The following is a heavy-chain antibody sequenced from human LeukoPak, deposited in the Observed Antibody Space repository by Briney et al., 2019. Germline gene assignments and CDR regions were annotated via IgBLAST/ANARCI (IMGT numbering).Heavy chain of an antibody. CDR1: GFTFSSYG. D-gene: IGHD3-10*01. J-gene: IGHJ3*02. CDR2: ISYDGSKK. V-gene: IGHV3-30*18. CDR3: AKDFHYGSGTYFDTFDI. Sequence: GGSLRLSCAAPGFTFSSYGMHWVRQAPGKGLEWVAAISYDGSKKYYADSVKGRFTISKDNSKNTLHLQMNSLRAEDTAVYYCAKDFHYGSGTYFDTFDIWGQGTMVTVSS.